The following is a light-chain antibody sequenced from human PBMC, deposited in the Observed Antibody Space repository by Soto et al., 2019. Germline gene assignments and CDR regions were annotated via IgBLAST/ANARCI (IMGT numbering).Light chain of an antibody. J-gene: IGLJ1*01. Sequence: LTQPASVSGSPGQSITISCTGTSSDVGGYNYVSWYQQRSGKAPKLMIHEVSNRPSGVSNRFSGSKSGNTASLTISGLQAEDEADYYCSSYTSSRAYVFGIGTKVTVL. CDR2: EVS. CDR3: SSYTSSRAYV. CDR1: SSDVGGYNY. V-gene: IGLV2-14*01.